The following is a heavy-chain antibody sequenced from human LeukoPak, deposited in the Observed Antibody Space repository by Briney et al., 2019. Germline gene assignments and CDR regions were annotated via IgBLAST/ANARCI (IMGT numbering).Heavy chain of an antibody. CDR1: GYTFTDYY. J-gene: IGHJ4*02. V-gene: IGHV1-2*02. D-gene: IGHD5-24*01. CDR2: INTNSGGT. CDR3: ARIGYNHHLDY. Sequence: ASVTVSCTASGYTFTDYYIHWVRQAPGQGLEWMGWINTNSGGTNYAQTFQGRVTMTRDTSITTAYLELSRLRSDDTAVYYCARIGYNHHLDYWGQGTLVTVSS.